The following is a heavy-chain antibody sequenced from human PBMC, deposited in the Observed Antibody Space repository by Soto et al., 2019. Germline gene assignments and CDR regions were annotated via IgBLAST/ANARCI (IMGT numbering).Heavy chain of an antibody. Sequence: PSETLSLTCAVSGGSISSGGYSWSWIRQPPGKGLEWIGYIYHSGNTYYNPSLKSRVTISVDRSKNQFSLKLSSVTAADTAVYYCARGKATPYHNWFDPWGQGTLVNV. V-gene: IGHV4-30-2*01. J-gene: IGHJ5*02. CDR3: ARGKATPYHNWFDP. CDR2: IYHSGNT. D-gene: IGHD5-12*01. CDR1: GGSISSGGYS.